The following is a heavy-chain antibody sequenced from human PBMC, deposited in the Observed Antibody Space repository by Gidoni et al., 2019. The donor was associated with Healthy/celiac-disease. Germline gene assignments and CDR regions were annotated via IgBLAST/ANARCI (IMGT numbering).Heavy chain of an antibody. CDR1: GFTFSSYA. CDR2: SSGSGGST. CDR3: AKDHYYDSSGYHDY. J-gene: IGHJ4*02. D-gene: IGHD3-22*01. V-gene: IGHV3-23*01. Sequence: EVQLLESGGGLVQPGGSLRLSCAASGFTFSSYAMGWVRQAPGKGLEWVSASSGSGGSTYYADSVKGRFTISRDNSKNTLYLQMNSLRAEDTAVYYCAKDHYYDSSGYHDYWGQGTLVTVSS.